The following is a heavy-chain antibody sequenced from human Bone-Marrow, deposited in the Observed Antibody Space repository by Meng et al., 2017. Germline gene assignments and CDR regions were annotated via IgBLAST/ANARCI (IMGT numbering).Heavy chain of an antibody. CDR3: ARPRSFTRWSFHH. CDR1: GFTFSDFY. J-gene: IGHJ4*02. CDR2: ISKTGGAV. D-gene: IGHD2-15*01. Sequence: QVQLLESGGRLVKPGGSLRLSCAASGFTFSDFYMSWIRQSPGKGLEWVSYISKTGGAVHYADSVKGRFAISRDNANNSLYLEMKSLRVEDTAIYYCARPRSFTRWSFHHWGQGTLVTVSS. V-gene: IGHV3-11*01.